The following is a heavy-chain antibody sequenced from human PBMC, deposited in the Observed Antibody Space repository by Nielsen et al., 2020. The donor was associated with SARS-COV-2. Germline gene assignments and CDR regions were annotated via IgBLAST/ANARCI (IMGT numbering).Heavy chain of an antibody. CDR3: AKDGGVDLDY. J-gene: IGHJ4*02. CDR1: GFTFSSYW. V-gene: IGHV3-7*03. Sequence: GESLKISCAASGFTFSSYWMSWVRQAPGKGLEWVANIKQDGSEKYYVDSVKGRFTISRDNAKNSLYLQMNSLRAEDTALYYCAKDGGVDLDYWGQGTLVTVSS. CDR2: IKQDGSEK. D-gene: IGHD2-8*02.